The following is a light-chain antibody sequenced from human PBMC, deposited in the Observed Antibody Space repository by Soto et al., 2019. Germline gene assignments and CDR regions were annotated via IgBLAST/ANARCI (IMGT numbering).Light chain of an antibody. Sequence: EIVLTQSPATLSLSPGERATLSCGASQSVSSSYLAWYQQKPGLAPRLLLYGASTRATGIPVRFSGSGFGTEFTLTISSLQSEDFAVYYCQQYGSSPRTFGQGTKVDIK. V-gene: IGKV3D-20*01. J-gene: IGKJ1*01. CDR3: QQYGSSPRT. CDR1: QSVSSSY. CDR2: GAS.